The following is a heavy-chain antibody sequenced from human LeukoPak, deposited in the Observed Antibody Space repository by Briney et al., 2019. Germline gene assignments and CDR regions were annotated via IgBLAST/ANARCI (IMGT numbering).Heavy chain of an antibody. Sequence: SETLSLTCSVSGASITSKSYYWGWIRQPPGEGLEWIGSIYHSGSTYYNPSLKSRVTISVDTSKNQFALNLTSVTAADTAFYYCARQGAVPGTPGVCDHWGQGTLVTVSS. CDR3: ARQGAVPGTPGVCDH. CDR1: GASITSKSYY. D-gene: IGHD6-19*01. V-gene: IGHV4-39*01. J-gene: IGHJ4*02. CDR2: IYHSGST.